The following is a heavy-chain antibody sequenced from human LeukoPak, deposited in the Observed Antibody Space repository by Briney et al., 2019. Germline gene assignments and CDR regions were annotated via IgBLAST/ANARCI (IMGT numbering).Heavy chain of an antibody. D-gene: IGHD3-10*01. J-gene: IGHJ4*02. V-gene: IGHV1-2*02. CDR3: ARARTVQLLWFGELFDY. CDR1: EYTFSDYF. Sequence: ASVKVSCKASEYTFSDYFIHWVRQAPGQGLEWMGWINPNSGGTNYAQKFQGRATMTRDTSISTAYMELSRLRSDDTAVYYCARARTVQLLWFGELFDYWGQGTLVTVSS. CDR2: INPNSGGT.